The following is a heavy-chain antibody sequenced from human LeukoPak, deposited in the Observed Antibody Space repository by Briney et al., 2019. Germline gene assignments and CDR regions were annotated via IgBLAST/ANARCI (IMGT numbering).Heavy chain of an antibody. V-gene: IGHV1-2*02. D-gene: IGHD5-18*01. CDR2: INPNSGGT. CDR1: GYTLTDYF. J-gene: IGHJ4*02. CDR3: ARDPGSSSTRREY. Sequence: GASVKVSCKASGYTLTDYFMHGVRQAPGQGLEWMGWINPNSGGTHYAQKFQGRVTMTRDTSISTAYMELSRLRSDGTAVYYCARDPGSSSTRREYWGQGTLVTVSS.